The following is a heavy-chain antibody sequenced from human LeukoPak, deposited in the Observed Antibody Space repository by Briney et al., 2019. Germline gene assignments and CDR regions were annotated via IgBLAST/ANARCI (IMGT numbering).Heavy chain of an antibody. Sequence: PGGSLRLSRAASGFTSSSYEVNWVRQALGKGLEWVSYISISGSTIYYADSVKGRFTISRDNAKNSLYLQVNSLRAEDTAVYYCARVAYSSTWGYFDYWGQGTLVTVSS. CDR1: GFTSSSYE. V-gene: IGHV3-48*03. CDR2: ISISGSTI. CDR3: ARVAYSSTWGYFDY. J-gene: IGHJ4*02. D-gene: IGHD6-13*01.